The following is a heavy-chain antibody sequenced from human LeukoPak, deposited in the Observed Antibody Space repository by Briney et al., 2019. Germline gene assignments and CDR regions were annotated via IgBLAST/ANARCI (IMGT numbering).Heavy chain of an antibody. CDR1: GFTFSSYE. J-gene: IGHJ6*02. CDR2: ISSNGSTI. V-gene: IGHV3-48*03. Sequence: GGSLRLSCAASGFTFSSYEMNWVRQAPGKGLEWVSYISSNGSTIYYADSVKGRFTISRDNSKNSLYLQMNSLRAEDTAVYYCARYGWLVEGPFWYYYYGMDVWGQGTTVTVSS. D-gene: IGHD6-19*01. CDR3: ARYGWLVEGPFWYYYYGMDV.